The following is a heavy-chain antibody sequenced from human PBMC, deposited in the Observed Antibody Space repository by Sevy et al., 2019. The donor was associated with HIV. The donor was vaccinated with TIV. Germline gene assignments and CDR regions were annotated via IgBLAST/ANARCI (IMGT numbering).Heavy chain of an antibody. D-gene: IGHD3-16*02. V-gene: IGHV4-34*01. CDR2: INHSGST. CDR1: GGSFSAYY. Sequence: SESLSLTCAVYGGSFSAYYWNWIRQPPGKGLEWIGEINHSGSTNYNPSLKSRVTMSVDTSKKQFSLKLSSVTAADTAVYYCARVTEDDYIWGSHRPKYYFDFWGQGTLVTVSS. CDR3: ARVTEDDYIWGSHRPKYYFDF. J-gene: IGHJ4*02.